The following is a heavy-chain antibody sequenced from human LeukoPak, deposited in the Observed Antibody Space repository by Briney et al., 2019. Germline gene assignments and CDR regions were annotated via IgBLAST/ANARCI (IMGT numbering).Heavy chain of an antibody. D-gene: IGHD3-22*01. CDR2: IYTSGST. V-gene: IGHV4-4*09. J-gene: IGHJ4*02. Sequence: SETLSLTCTVSGGSISSYYWSWIRQPPGKGLKWIGYIYTSGSTNYNPSLKSRVTISVDTSKNQLSLKLSSVTAADTAVYYCARRPGGYYPYFDYWGQGTLVTVSS. CDR1: GGSISSYY. CDR3: ARRPGGYYPYFDY.